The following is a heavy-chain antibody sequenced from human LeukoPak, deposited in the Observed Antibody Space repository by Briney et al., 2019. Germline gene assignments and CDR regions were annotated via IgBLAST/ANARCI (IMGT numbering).Heavy chain of an antibody. CDR1: GFTFSSYR. CDR2: ISSSSSTI. J-gene: IGHJ6*03. D-gene: IGHD3-16*01. Sequence: PGGSLRLSCAASGFTFSSYRMNWVRQATGKGLEWVSYISSSSSTIYYADSVKGRFTISRDNAKNSLYLQMNSLRAEDTAVYYCARVLGGYYYYMDVWGKGTTVTVSS. V-gene: IGHV3-48*01. CDR3: ARVLGGYYYYMDV.